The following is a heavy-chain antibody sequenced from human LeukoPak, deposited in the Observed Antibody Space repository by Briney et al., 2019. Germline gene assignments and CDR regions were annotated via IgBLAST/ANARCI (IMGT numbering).Heavy chain of an antibody. CDR2: INHSGST. J-gene: IGHJ3*02. D-gene: IGHD3-3*01. CDR3: ARFNVGVPPWSGYYIYAFDI. CDR1: GGSFSGYY. V-gene: IGHV4-34*01. Sequence: SETLSLTCAVYGGSFSGYYWSWIRQPPGKGLEWIGEINHSGSTNYNPSLKSRVTISVDTSKNQFSLKLSSVTAADTAVYYCARFNVGVPPWSGYYIYAFDIWGQGTMVAVSS.